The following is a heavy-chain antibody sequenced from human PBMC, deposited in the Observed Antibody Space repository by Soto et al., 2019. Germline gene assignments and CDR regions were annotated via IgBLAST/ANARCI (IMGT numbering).Heavy chain of an antibody. CDR3: ARSYGEDAFGI. J-gene: IGHJ3*02. CDR2: IIPILGIA. D-gene: IGHD4-17*01. Sequence: SVKVSCKASGGTFSSYTISWVRQAPGQGLEWMGRIIPILGIANYAQKFQGRVTITADKSTSTAYMELSSLRSEDTAVYYCARSYGEDAFGIWGQGTMVTVSS. V-gene: IGHV1-69*02. CDR1: GGTFSSYT.